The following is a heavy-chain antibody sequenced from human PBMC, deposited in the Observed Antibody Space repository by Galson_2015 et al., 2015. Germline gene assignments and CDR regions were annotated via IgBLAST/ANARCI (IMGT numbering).Heavy chain of an antibody. D-gene: IGHD6-19*01. J-gene: IGHJ4*02. V-gene: IGHV3-21*01. Sequence: SLRLSCAASGFTFSSYSMNWVRQAPGKGLEWVSSISSSSYIYYADSVKGRFTISRDNAKNSLYLQMNSLRAEDTAVYYCARAGSGWYMDYWGQGTLVTVSS. CDR1: GFTFSSYS. CDR3: ARAGSGWYMDY. CDR2: ISSSSYI.